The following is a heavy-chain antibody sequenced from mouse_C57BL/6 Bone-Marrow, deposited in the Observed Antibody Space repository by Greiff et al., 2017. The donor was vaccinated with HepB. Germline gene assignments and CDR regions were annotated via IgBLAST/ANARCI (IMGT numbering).Heavy chain of an antibody. V-gene: IGHV3-6*01. CDR3: ARDRAYPNWYFDV. D-gene: IGHD6-5*01. J-gene: IGHJ1*03. Sequence: EVKLMESGPGLVKPSQSLSLTCSVTGYSITSGYYWNWIRQFPGNKLEWMGYISYDGSNNYNPSLKNRISITRDTSKNQFFLKLNSVTTEDTATYDCARDRAYPNWYFDVWGTGTTVTVSS. CDR2: ISYDGSN. CDR1: GYSITSGYY.